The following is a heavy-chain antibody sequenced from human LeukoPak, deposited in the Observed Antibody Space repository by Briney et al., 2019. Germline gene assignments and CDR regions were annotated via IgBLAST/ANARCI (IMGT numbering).Heavy chain of an antibody. D-gene: IGHD2-15*01. CDR3: ARATPIVVVGRGASDI. V-gene: IGHV1-3*01. CDR2: INAGNGNT. J-gene: IGHJ3*02. CDR1: GGTFTNYA. Sequence: ASVKVSCKASGGTFTNYAMHWVRQAPGQSLEWMGWINAGNGNTKYSQKFQGRVTITRDTSASTAYMELSSLRSEDTAVYYCARATPIVVVGRGASDIWGRGTMVTVSS.